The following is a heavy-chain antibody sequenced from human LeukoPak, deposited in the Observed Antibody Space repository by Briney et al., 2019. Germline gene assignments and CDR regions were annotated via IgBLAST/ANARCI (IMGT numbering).Heavy chain of an antibody. CDR2: INVGKSDT. Sequence: ASVKVSCKASGYSFINFAIHWVRQAPGQRLEWMGWINVGKSDTKYSQKFQGRVTITRDTSASTAYMELRSLRSDDTAVYYCARDRIQLWHTDYWGQGILVTVSS. V-gene: IGHV1-3*01. D-gene: IGHD5-18*01. J-gene: IGHJ4*02. CDR3: ARDRIQLWHTDY. CDR1: GYSFINFA.